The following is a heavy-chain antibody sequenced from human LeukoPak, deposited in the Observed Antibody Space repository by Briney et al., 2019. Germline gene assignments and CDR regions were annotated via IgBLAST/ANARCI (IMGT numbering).Heavy chain of an antibody. D-gene: IGHD3-16*01. Sequence: ASVKVSCKASGYTFTSYGISWVRQAPGQGLEWMGWMNPNSGNTGYAQKFQGRVTITRNTSISTAYMELSSLRSEDTAVYYCARALPGEDAFDIWGQGTMVTVSS. CDR2: MNPNSGNT. CDR1: GYTFTSYG. J-gene: IGHJ3*02. CDR3: ARALPGEDAFDI. V-gene: IGHV1-8*03.